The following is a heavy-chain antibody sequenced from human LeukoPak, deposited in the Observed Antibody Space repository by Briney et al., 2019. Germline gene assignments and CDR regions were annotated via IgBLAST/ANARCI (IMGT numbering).Heavy chain of an antibody. D-gene: IGHD1-14*01. J-gene: IGHJ2*01. Sequence: SETLSLTCTVSGGSISGFYWSWIRQPPGKGLQWIGYIHYSGATNYNSSLKSRLTISVDTSKNQSTLKVSSVTAADTAVYYCAREYPDNARRRYFDLWGRGTLVTVSS. CDR3: AREYPDNARRRYFDL. V-gene: IGHV4-59*01. CDR2: IHYSGAT. CDR1: GGSISGFY.